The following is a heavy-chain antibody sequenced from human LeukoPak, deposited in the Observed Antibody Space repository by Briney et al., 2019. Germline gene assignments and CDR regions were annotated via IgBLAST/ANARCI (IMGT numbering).Heavy chain of an antibody. CDR2: ISASGGST. Sequence: AGGSLRLSCEASGFTFSSYAMSWVRRARGEGLEWVSAISASGGSTYYADSVEGRFTITRDNSKNTLYLQMNSLRAEDTAAYYCAKRATPSPHFDYWGQGTLVTVSS. J-gene: IGHJ4*02. CDR3: AKRATPSPHFDY. CDR1: GFTFSSYA. V-gene: IGHV3-23*01. D-gene: IGHD2-15*01.